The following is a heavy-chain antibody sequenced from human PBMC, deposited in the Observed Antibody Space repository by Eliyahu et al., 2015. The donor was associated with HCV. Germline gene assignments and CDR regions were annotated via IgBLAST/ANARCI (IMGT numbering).Heavy chain of an antibody. V-gene: IGHV3-73*02. Sequence: EVQLVESGGGLVQPGGSLKLSCAASGFTFSASAMHWVRQASGKGLEWVGRIRSKANSYATAYAASVKGRFTISRDDSKNTAYLQMNSLKTEDTAVYYCTRRWSSSPLPFDYWGQGTLVTVSS. CDR2: IRSKANSYAT. D-gene: IGHD6-13*01. CDR3: TRRWSSSPLPFDY. J-gene: IGHJ4*02. CDR1: GFTFSASA.